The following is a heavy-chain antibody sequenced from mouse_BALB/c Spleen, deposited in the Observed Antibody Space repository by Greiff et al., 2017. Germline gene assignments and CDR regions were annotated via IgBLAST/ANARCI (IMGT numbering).Heavy chain of an antibody. D-gene: IGHD1-1*01. J-gene: IGHJ4*01. V-gene: IGHV5-6-4*01. Sequence: DVMLVESGGGLVKPGGSLKLSCAASGFTFSSYTMSWVRQTPEKRLEWVATISSGGSYTYYPDSVKGRFTISRDNAKNTLYLQMSSLKSEDTAMYYCTRDERGYYYGSSYAMDYWGQGTSVTVSS. CDR1: GFTFSSYT. CDR3: TRDERGYYYGSSYAMDY. CDR2: ISSGGSYT.